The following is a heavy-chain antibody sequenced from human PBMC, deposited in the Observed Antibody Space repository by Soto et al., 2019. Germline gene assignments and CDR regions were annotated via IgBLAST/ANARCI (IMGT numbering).Heavy chain of an antibody. D-gene: IGHD5-12*01. CDR2: IIPIFGTA. J-gene: IGHJ4*02. CDR1: GGTFSSYA. CDR3: ARDAPTGRDGYNYPLGY. V-gene: IGHV1-69*12. Sequence: QVQLVQSGAEVKKPGSSVKVSCKASGGTFSSYAISWVRQAPGQGLEWMGGIIPIFGTANYAQKFQGRVTITADESTSTAYRELSSLRSEDTAVYYCARDAPTGRDGYNYPLGYWGQGTLVTVSS.